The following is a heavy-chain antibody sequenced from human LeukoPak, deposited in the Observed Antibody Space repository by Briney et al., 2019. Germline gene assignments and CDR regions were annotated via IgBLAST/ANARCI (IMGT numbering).Heavy chain of an antibody. D-gene: IGHD2-21*01. V-gene: IGHV1-2*02. Sequence: GASVKVSCKASGYTFTGYYMHWVRQAPGQGLEWMGWINPNSGGTNYAQKFQGRVTMTRDTSISTAYMELSRLRSDDTAVYYCAVGGYSYGCQVGYCGGDWDFDYWGQGTLVTVSS. CDR1: GYTFTGYY. CDR3: AVGGYSYGCQVGYCGGDWDFDY. CDR2: INPNSGGT. J-gene: IGHJ4*02.